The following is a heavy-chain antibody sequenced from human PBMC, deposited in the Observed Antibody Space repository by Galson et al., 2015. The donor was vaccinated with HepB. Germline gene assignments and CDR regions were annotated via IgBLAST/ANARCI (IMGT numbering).Heavy chain of an antibody. CDR1: GFTFSSYA. CDR2: ISGSGGST. CDR3: AKGGFGGYVWGSYREYFDY. D-gene: IGHD3-16*02. Sequence: SLRLSCAASGFTFSSYAMSWVRQAPGMGLEWVSAISGSGGSTYYADSVKGRFTISRDNSKNTLYLQMNSLRAEDTAVYYCAKGGFGGYVWGSYREYFDYWGQGTLVTVSS. J-gene: IGHJ4*02. V-gene: IGHV3-23*01.